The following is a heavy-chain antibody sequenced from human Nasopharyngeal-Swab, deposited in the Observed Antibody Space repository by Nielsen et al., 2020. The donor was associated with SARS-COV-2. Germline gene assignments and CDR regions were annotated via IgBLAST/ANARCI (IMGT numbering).Heavy chain of an antibody. CDR2: INDRGSG. Sequence: SETLSLTCVVFGGTLNGFHWKWIRQTPGKGLEWIGEINDRGSGNYNPSLKSRVTISVDTSKNQFSLKLSSVTAADTAVYYCARDARLRGYSGYAYDYWGQGTLVTVSS. D-gene: IGHD5-12*01. CDR1: GGTLNGFH. V-gene: IGHV4-34*09. CDR3: ARDARLRGYSGYAYDY. J-gene: IGHJ4*02.